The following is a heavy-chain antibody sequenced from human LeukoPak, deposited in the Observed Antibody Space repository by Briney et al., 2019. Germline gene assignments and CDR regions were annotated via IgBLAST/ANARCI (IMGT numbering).Heavy chain of an antibody. Sequence: LTGRSLRLSCAASGFTFRSYGMHWVRQAPGKGLEWVAVISCDGSNKYYADSVKGRFTISRDNSKNTLYLQMNSLRAEDTAVYYCAKGSCGFDYWGQGTLVTASS. D-gene: IGHD2-21*01. V-gene: IGHV3-30*18. CDR2: ISCDGSNK. CDR1: GFTFRSYG. J-gene: IGHJ4*02. CDR3: AKGSCGFDY.